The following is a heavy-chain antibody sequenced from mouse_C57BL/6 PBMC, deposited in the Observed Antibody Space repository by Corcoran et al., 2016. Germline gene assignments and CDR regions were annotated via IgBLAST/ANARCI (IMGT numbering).Heavy chain of an antibody. CDR1: GYAFSSYW. V-gene: IGHV1-80*01. CDR3: AREDYYGSSPRAWFAY. CDR2: IYPGDGDT. J-gene: IGHJ3*01. Sequence: QVQLQQSGAELVKPGASVKISCKASGYAFSSYWMNWVKQRPGKGLEWIGQIYPGDGDTNYNGKFKGKATLTADKSSRTAYMQLSSLTSEDSAVYFCAREDYYGSSPRAWFAYWGQGTLVTVSA. D-gene: IGHD1-1*01.